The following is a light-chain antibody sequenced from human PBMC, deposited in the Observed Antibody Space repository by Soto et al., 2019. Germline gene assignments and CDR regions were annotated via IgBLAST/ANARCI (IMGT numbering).Light chain of an antibody. CDR1: QSIGNY. J-gene: IGKJ2*01. Sequence: GDRVTLICRASQSIGNYLNWYQQKPGTAPDLLIYEASSLQSGVPPRFSGTGSGTDFTLTISSLQPEDFATYYCQQGYSTPYTFGQGTKLETK. CDR3: QQGYSTPYT. V-gene: IGKV1-39*01. CDR2: EAS.